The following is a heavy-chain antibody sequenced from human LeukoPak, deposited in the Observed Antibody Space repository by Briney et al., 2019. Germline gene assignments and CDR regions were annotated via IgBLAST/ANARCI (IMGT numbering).Heavy chain of an antibody. D-gene: IGHD3-22*01. CDR1: GYRFSDYW. Sequence: GESLKISCKGSGYRFSDYWIGWVRQMPGKGLEWMGIIYPGDSDIRYSPSFQGQVTFSADKSISTAYLQWSSLKAPDTAMYYCAKYYYDRSVGPFDYWGQGTLVTVSS. J-gene: IGHJ4*02. CDR2: IYPGDSDI. V-gene: IGHV5-51*01. CDR3: AKYYYDRSVGPFDY.